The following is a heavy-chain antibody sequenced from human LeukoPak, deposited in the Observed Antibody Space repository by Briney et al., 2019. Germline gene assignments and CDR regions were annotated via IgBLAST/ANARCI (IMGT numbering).Heavy chain of an antibody. CDR3: ARTLTSVTTYYYFGMDV. D-gene: IGHD4-17*01. J-gene: IGHJ6*02. CDR2: ISYDGSNK. CDR1: GFTFSSYW. Sequence: PGGSLRLSCAASGFTFSSYWMSWVRQAPGKGLEWVAVISYDGSNKYYADSVKGRFTISRDNSKNTLYLQMDSLKAEDTAVYYCARTLTSVTTYYYFGMDVWGQGTAVTVPS. V-gene: IGHV3-30-3*01.